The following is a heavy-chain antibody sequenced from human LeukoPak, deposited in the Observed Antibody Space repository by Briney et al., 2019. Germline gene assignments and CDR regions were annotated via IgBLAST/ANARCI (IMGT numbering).Heavy chain of an antibody. CDR1: GFTFSSYA. V-gene: IGHV3-30-3*01. Sequence: QPGRSLRLSCAASGFTFSSYAMHWVRQAPGKGLEWVAVISYDGSNKYYADSVKGRFTISRDKSKNTLYLQMNSLRAEDTAVYYCARADGYYDSSGYYAVFDYWGQGTLVTVSS. CDR3: ARADGYYDSSGYYAVFDY. J-gene: IGHJ4*02. CDR2: ISYDGSNK. D-gene: IGHD3-22*01.